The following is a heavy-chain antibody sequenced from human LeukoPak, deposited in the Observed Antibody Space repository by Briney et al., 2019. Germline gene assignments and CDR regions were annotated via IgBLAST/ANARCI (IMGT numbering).Heavy chain of an antibody. CDR1: GFTLSTST. D-gene: IGHD1-26*01. CDR2: LSGSGGSK. CDR3: AKDWDWELLIFDY. J-gene: IGHJ4*02. V-gene: IGHV3-23*01. Sequence: WVSLRLSCAASGFTLSTSTMNWVRQAPGKGLEWVSGLSGSGGSKYYADSVKGRFTISRDNSKNKLYLQMNSLRAEDTAIYYCAKDWDWELLIFDYWGQGTLVTVSS.